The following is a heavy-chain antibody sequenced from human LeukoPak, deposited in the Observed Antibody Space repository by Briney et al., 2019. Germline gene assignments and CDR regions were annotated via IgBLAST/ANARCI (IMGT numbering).Heavy chain of an antibody. D-gene: IGHD5-12*01. Sequence: SETLSLTCAVYGGSFSGYYWSWIRQPPGKGLEWIGEINHSGSTNYNPSLKSRVTISVDTSKNQFSLKLRSVTAADTAVYYCAGQRRGGYDQYYFDYWGQGTLVTVSS. V-gene: IGHV4-34*01. CDR3: AGQRRGGYDQYYFDY. CDR2: INHSGST. CDR1: GGSFSGYY. J-gene: IGHJ4*02.